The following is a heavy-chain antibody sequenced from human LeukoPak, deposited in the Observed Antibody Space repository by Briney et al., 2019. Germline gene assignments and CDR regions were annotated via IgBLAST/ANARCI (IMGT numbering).Heavy chain of an antibody. D-gene: IGHD3-10*01. Sequence: GASVKVSCKASGYTFTSYGISWVRQAPGQGLEWMGWISAYNGNTNYAQKLQGRVTMTRDTSTSTVYMELSSLRSEDTAVYYCARDIGTGSYYLGAFDYWGQGTLVTVSS. CDR2: ISAYNGNT. J-gene: IGHJ4*02. CDR3: ARDIGTGSYYLGAFDY. CDR1: GYTFTSYG. V-gene: IGHV1-18*01.